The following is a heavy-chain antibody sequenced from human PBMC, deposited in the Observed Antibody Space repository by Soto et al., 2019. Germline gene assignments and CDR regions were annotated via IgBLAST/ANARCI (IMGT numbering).Heavy chain of an antibody. V-gene: IGHV1-69*06. J-gene: IGHJ3*02. D-gene: IGHD1-26*01. CDR3: AREGASIVGATGTLDM. CDR1: GGTFSTYP. CDR2: IIPIYGTA. Sequence: QVQLVQSGAEVKRPGSSVKISCTASGGTFSTYPVHWVRQAPGQGLEWMGAIIPIYGTANFAQKFQGRVTLTADKSTTTAYMELRSLKSEDTAVYSCAREGASIVGATGTLDMWGQGTMVYVSS.